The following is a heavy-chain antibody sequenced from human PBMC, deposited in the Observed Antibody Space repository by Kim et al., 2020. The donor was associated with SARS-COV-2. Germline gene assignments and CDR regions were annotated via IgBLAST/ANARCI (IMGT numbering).Heavy chain of an antibody. V-gene: IGHV4-31*03. CDR3: ARTRITRIVVVTHFDY. CDR1: GGSISSGGYY. Sequence: SETLSLTCTVSGGSISSGGYYWSWIRQHPGKGLEWIGYIYYSGSTYYNPSLQSRVTISVDTSKNQLSLKLSSVTAADTAVSYCARTRITRIVVVTHFDYWGQGTLVTVSS. CDR2: IYYSGST. J-gene: IGHJ4*01. D-gene: IGHD3-22*01.